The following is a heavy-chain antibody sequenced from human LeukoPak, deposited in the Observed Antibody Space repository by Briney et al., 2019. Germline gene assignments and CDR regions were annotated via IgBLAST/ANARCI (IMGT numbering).Heavy chain of an antibody. V-gene: IGHV3-9*01. CDR1: GFTFDDYA. CDR3: AKASVEMATITVFDY. Sequence: PGRSLRLSCAASGFTFDDYAMHWVRQAPGKGLEWVSGISWNSGSIGYADSVKGRFTISRDNAKNSLYLQMNSLRAEDTALYYCAKASVEMATITVFDYWGQGTLVTVSS. CDR2: ISWNSGSI. J-gene: IGHJ4*02. D-gene: IGHD5-24*01.